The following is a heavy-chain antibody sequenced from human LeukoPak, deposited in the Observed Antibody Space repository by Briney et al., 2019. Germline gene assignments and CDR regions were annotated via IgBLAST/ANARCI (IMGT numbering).Heavy chain of an antibody. V-gene: IGHV4-38-2*01. CDR1: GYSISSGYY. J-gene: IGHJ4*02. D-gene: IGHD3-10*01. CDR3: ARVGWFGELPLEY. CDR2: IYHSGST. Sequence: PSETLSLTCAVSGYSISSGYYWGWIRQPPGKGLEWIGSIYHSGSTYYNPSLKSRVTISVDTSKNQFSLKLSSVTAADTAVYYCARVGWFGELPLEYWGQGTLVTVSS.